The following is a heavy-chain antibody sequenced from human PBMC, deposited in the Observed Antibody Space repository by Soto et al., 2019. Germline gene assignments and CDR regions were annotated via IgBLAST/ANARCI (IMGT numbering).Heavy chain of an antibody. Sequence: GGSLRLSCAASGFTFSSYGMHWVRQAPGKGLEWVAVISYDGSNKYYADSVKGRFTISRDNSKNTLYLQMNSLRAEDTAVYFCAKDGVATILPHIWGQGTMVTVSS. CDR1: GFTFSSYG. V-gene: IGHV3-30*18. J-gene: IGHJ3*02. CDR3: AKDGVATILPHI. CDR2: ISYDGSNK. D-gene: IGHD5-12*01.